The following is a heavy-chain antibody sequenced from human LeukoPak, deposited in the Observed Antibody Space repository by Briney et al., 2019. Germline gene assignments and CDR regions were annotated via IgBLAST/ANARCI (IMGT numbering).Heavy chain of an antibody. D-gene: IGHD1-26*01. CDR1: GASVSSASY. Sequence: SETLSLTCTVSGASVSSASYWTWIRQPPGKGVEWIGYIYYSGSTNYNPSLKSRVTISVDTSKNQFSLKLSSVTAADTAVYYCARGYNGGSYSIDYWGQGTLVTVSS. J-gene: IGHJ4*02. V-gene: IGHV4-61*01. CDR3: ARGYNGGSYSIDY. CDR2: IYYSGST.